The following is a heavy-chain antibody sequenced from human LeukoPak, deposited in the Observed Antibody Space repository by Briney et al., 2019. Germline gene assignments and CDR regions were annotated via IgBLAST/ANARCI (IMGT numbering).Heavy chain of an antibody. CDR3: AKDDRIQTRRYSYNY. D-gene: IGHD5-18*01. CDR1: GFAFINYG. Sequence: GGSLRLSCAASGFAFINYGMSWVRQAPGKGLEWVSAISGSGGTTYYADSVKGRFTISRDDSKNTLYLQMSSLRAEDTALYYCAKDDRIQTRRYSYNYWGQGTLVTVSS. CDR2: ISGSGGTT. J-gene: IGHJ4*02. V-gene: IGHV3-23*01.